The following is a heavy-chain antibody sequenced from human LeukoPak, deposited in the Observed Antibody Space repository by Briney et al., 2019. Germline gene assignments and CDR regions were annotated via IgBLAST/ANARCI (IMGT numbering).Heavy chain of an antibody. CDR3: ARDRGRKGTTGFDY. Sequence: SQTLSLTCTVSGGSISSGDYYWSWIRQPPGKGLEWIGYIYYSGSTYYNPSLKSRVTISVDTSKNQFSLKLSSVTAADTAVYYCARDRGRKGTTGFDYWGQGTLVTVSS. J-gene: IGHJ4*02. D-gene: IGHD1-1*01. V-gene: IGHV4-30-4*08. CDR1: GGSISSGDYY. CDR2: IYYSGST.